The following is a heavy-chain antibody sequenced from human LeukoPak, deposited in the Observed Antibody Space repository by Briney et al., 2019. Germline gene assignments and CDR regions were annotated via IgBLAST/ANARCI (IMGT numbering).Heavy chain of an antibody. Sequence: GGSLRLSCAASGFTFNSYAMHWVRQAPGKGLEYVSAISSNGGSTYYANSVKGRFTISRDNSKNTLYLQMGSLRADDMAVYYCARGRGYSGYEDYYYYYGMDVWGQGTTVTVSS. CDR1: GFTFNSYA. CDR3: ARGRGYSGYEDYYYYYGMDV. D-gene: IGHD5-12*01. V-gene: IGHV3-64*01. J-gene: IGHJ6*02. CDR2: ISSNGGST.